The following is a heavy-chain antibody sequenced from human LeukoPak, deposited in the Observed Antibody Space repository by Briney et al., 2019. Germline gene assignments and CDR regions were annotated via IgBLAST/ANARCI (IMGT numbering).Heavy chain of an antibody. V-gene: IGHV3-49*04. D-gene: IGHD6-13*01. J-gene: IGHJ4*02. CDR1: GFTFSSYA. CDR3: TREQQLVTDY. Sequence: GGSLRLSCAASGFTFSSYAMSWVRQAPGKGLEWVGFIRSKAYGGTTEYAASVKGRFTISRDDSKSIAYLQMNSLKTEDTAVYYCTREQQLVTDYWGQGTLVTVSS. CDR2: IRSKAYGGTT.